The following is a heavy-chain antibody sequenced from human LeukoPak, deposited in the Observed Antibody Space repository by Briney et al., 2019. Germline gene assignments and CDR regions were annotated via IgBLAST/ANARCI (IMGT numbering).Heavy chain of an antibody. CDR3: ARKVYHRFDY. Sequence: GGSLRLSCAASGFTFSSYAMTWVRQAAGKGLEWVSAISTSGDNTYYADSVRGRFTISRDNSKNTLYLQMNSLRADDTAVYYCARKVYHRFDYWGQGTLVTVSS. J-gene: IGHJ4*02. CDR2: ISTSGDNT. D-gene: IGHD2-2*01. CDR1: GFTFSSYA. V-gene: IGHV3-23*01.